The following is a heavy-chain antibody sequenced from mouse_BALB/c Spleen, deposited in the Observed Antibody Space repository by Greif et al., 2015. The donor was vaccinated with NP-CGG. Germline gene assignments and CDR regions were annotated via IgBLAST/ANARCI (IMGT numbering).Heavy chain of an antibody. CDR3: ARRGYGWFAY. D-gene: IGHD2-10*02. Sequence: VKLMESGAELVRPGASVKLSRKASGYTFTSYWMNWVKQRPGQGLEWIGMIDPSDSETHYNQMFKDKATLTVDKSSSTAYMQLSSLTSEDSAVYYCARRGYGWFAYWGQGTLVTVSA. V-gene: IGHV1-61*01. CDR2: IDPSDSET. CDR1: GYTFTSYW. J-gene: IGHJ3*01.